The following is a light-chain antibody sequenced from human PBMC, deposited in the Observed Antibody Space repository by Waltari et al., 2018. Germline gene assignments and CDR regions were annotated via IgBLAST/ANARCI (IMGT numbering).Light chain of an antibody. CDR3: HQFYVAPHT. V-gene: IGKV4-1*01. J-gene: IGKJ2*01. CDR1: QPVLPPANNKNY. CDR2: LAS. Sequence: DIVMTQSPDSLAVSLGERATIHCKSTQPVLPPANNKNYLAWYQQKPGQPPKLLIYLASTRASGVPDRFSGSGSGTDFTLTISSLQAEDVAVYYCHQFYVAPHTFGQGTRLVIK.